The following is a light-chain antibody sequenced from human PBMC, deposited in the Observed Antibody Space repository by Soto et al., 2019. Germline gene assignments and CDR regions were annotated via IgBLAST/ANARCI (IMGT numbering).Light chain of an antibody. CDR3: SANAGGSTLV. Sequence: QSVLTQPASVSGSPGQSITISCTGTSSDVGNFYVVSWYQQHPDKAPKVMIFEGNKRPSGVSTRFSGSKSGNTASLTISGLQAEDEADYYCSANAGGSTLVFGGGTKVTVL. V-gene: IGLV2-23*01. CDR1: SSDVGNFYV. J-gene: IGLJ2*01. CDR2: EGN.